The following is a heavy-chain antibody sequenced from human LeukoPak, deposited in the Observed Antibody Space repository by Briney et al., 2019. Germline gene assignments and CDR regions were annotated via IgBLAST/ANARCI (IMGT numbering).Heavy chain of an antibody. J-gene: IGHJ4*02. V-gene: IGHV3-21*01. Sequence: GGSLRLSCAASGFTFGSYSMNWVRQAPGKGLEWVSSISSSSSYIYYADSVKGRFTISRDNAKNSLYLQMNSLRAEDTAVYYCARDLLNWGFDYWGQGTLVTVSS. D-gene: IGHD7-27*01. CDR1: GFTFGSYS. CDR3: ARDLLNWGFDY. CDR2: ISSSSSYI.